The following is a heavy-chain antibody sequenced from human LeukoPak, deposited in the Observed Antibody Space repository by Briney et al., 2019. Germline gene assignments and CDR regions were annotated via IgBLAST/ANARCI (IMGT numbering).Heavy chain of an antibody. CDR2: IYPGDSDT. J-gene: IGHJ4*02. D-gene: IGHD1-26*01. CDR3: ARDSGSPD. Sequence: GESLKISCKGSGYTFSSYWIGWVRQMPGKGLEWMGIIYPGDSDTRYSPSLQGQVTISVDTSIGTAYLQWSSLKASDTAIYYCARDSGSPDWGQGTLVTVSS. CDR1: GYTFSSYW. V-gene: IGHV5-51*01.